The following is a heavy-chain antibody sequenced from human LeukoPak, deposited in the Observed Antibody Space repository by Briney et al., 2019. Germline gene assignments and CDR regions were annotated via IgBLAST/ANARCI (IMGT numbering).Heavy chain of an antibody. J-gene: IGHJ5*02. CDR1: GFTFDDYA. V-gene: IGHV3-9*01. Sequence: GGSLRLSCAASGFTFDDYAMHWVRQAPGKGLEWVSGISWNSGNIGYADSVKGRFTISRDNAKNSLYLQMNSLRAEDTAMYYCARDFKDVSPWGPGTLVTVSS. CDR3: ARDFKDVSP. CDR2: ISWNSGNI.